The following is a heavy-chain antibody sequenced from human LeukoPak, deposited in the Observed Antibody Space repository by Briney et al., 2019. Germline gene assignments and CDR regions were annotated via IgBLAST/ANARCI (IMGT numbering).Heavy chain of an antibody. J-gene: IGHJ4*02. Sequence: ASVKVSCKASGYTFTSYAMHWVRQAPGQRLEWMGWINAGNGNTKYSQKIQGRVTITRDTSASTAYMELSSLRSEDTAVYYCAGDKRLRLGGYYFDYWGQGTLVTVSS. V-gene: IGHV1-3*01. CDR3: AGDKRLRLGGYYFDY. D-gene: IGHD6-25*01. CDR2: INAGNGNT. CDR1: GYTFTSYA.